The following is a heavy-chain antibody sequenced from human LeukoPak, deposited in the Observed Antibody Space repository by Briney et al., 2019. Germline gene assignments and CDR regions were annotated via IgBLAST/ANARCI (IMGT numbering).Heavy chain of an antibody. CDR1: GYTFTGYY. CDR3: ASTYYDFWSGYYRTPFGY. V-gene: IGHV1-2*02. CDR2: INPNSGGT. Sequence: ASVKVSCKASGYTFTGYYMHWVRQAPGQGLEWMGWINPNSGGTNYAQKFQGRVTMTRDTSISTAYMELSRLRSDDTAVYYCASTYYDFWSGYYRTPFGYWGQGTLVTVPS. D-gene: IGHD3-3*01. J-gene: IGHJ4*02.